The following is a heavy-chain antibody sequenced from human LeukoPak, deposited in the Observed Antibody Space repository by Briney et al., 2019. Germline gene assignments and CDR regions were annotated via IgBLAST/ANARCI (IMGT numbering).Heavy chain of an antibody. D-gene: IGHD6-6*01. CDR3: AREYSTSSSWFDP. J-gene: IGHJ5*02. CDR1: GYSFTTYW. V-gene: IGHV5-51*01. CDR2: IYPGVSDT. Sequence: GESLKISCKGSGYSFTTYWIGWVRQMPGRGLEWMGIIYPGVSDTRYSPSFQGQVTISADKSISTAYLQWSSLKASDTAMYYRAREYSTSSSWFDPWGQGTLVTVSS.